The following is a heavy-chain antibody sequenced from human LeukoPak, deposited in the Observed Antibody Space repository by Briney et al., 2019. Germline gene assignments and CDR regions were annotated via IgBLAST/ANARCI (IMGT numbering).Heavy chain of an antibody. V-gene: IGHV4-39*07. CDR1: GGSIRSSSYY. CDR2: IYFSGST. Sequence: SETLSLTCTVSGGSIRSSSYYWGWIRQPPGKGLEWIASIYFSGSTYYNPSLKSRVTISVDTSKNQFSLKLSSVTAADTAVYYCARGTYYYDSSGYSVWYFDLWGRGTLVTVSS. J-gene: IGHJ2*01. D-gene: IGHD3-22*01. CDR3: ARGTYYYDSSGYSVWYFDL.